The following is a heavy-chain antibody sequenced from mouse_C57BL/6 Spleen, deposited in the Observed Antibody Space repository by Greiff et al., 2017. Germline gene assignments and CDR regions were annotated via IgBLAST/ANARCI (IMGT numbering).Heavy chain of an antibody. Sequence: EVKVVESGGGLVKPGGSLKLSCAASGFTFSDYGMHWVRQAPEKGLEWVAYISSGSSTIYYADTVKGRFTISRDNAKNTLFLQMTSLRSEDTAMYYCARGQIYYGNYEGAMDYWGQGTSVTVSS. J-gene: IGHJ4*01. CDR3: ARGQIYYGNYEGAMDY. CDR2: ISSGSSTI. D-gene: IGHD2-1*01. CDR1: GFTFSDYG. V-gene: IGHV5-17*01.